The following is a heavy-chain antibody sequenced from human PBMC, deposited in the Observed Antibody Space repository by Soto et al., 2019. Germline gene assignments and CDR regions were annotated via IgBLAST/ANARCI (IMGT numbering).Heavy chain of an antibody. CDR2: MYHSGNT. V-gene: IGHV4-59*02. J-gene: IGHJ4*02. CDR3: ARSQTTVTSYDY. D-gene: IGHD4-17*01. Sequence: SETLSLTCTVSGGSVSNYYWSWIRQPPGKGLEWIGHMYHSGNTYYNPSLKSRVTISVDTSKNQFSLKLSSVTTADTAVYYCARSQTTVTSYDYWGQGTLVTVS. CDR1: GGSVSNYY.